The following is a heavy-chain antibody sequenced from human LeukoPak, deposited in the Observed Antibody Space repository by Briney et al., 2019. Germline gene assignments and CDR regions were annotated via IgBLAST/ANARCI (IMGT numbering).Heavy chain of an antibody. CDR2: ISSSSSYI. D-gene: IGHD6-19*01. CDR3: TRGAGTGWRFDS. Sequence: GGSLRLSCAASGFTFTSYGMTWVRQAPGKGLEWVSSISSSSSYIYYSDSVKGRFTISRDNAKNSLYLQMNSLKADDTAVYYCTRGAGTGWRFDSWGQGALVTVSS. CDR1: GFTFTSYG. V-gene: IGHV3-21*01. J-gene: IGHJ4*02.